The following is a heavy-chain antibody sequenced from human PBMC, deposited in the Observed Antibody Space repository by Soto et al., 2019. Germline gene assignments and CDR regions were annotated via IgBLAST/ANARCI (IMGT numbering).Heavy chain of an antibody. CDR2: ISSSGTYT. CDR3: ARKKGDTFDI. CDR1: GFTFSSYT. V-gene: IGHV3-21*01. J-gene: IGHJ3*02. Sequence: EVQLVESGGGLVKPGGSLRLSCAASGFTFSSYTMNWVRQAPGKGLEWVSFISSSGTYTYYADSLKGRFTISRDNAKDSLYLQMNSLRAEDTAVYDCARKKGDTFDIWGQGTMVTVSS.